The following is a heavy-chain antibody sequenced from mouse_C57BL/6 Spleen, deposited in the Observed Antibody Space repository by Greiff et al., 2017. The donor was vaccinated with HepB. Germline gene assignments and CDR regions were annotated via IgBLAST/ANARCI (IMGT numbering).Heavy chain of an antibody. Sequence: EVQLQQSVAELVRPGASVKLSCTASGFNIKNTYMHWVKQRPEQGLEWIGRIDPANGNTKYAPKFQGKATITADTSSNTAYLQLSSLTSEDTVIYSCAARSFYGPYAMDYWGQGTSVTVSS. CDR2: IDPANGNT. CDR1: GFNIKNTY. CDR3: AARSFYGPYAMDY. J-gene: IGHJ4*01. D-gene: IGHD2-10*01. V-gene: IGHV14-3*01.